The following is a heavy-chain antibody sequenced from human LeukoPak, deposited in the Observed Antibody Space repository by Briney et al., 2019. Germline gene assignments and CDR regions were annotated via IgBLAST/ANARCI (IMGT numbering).Heavy chain of an antibody. J-gene: IGHJ4*02. D-gene: IGHD3-22*01. V-gene: IGHV3-7*03. CDR1: GFTFSSYW. CDR2: IKQDGSEK. CDR3: AKDQYDSSIFDY. Sequence: GGSLRLSCAASGFTFSSYWMSWVRQAPGKGLEWVANIKQDGSEKYYVDSVKGRFTISRDNSKNTLYLQMNSLRAEDTAVYYCAKDQYDSSIFDYWGQGTLVTVSS.